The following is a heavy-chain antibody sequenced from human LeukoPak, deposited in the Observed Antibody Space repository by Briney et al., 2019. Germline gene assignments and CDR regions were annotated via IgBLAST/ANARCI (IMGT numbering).Heavy chain of an antibody. Sequence: GGSLRLSCAASGFTFSSYSMNWVRQAPGKGLECVANIKQDGSEKCYVDSVKGRFTISRDNDKNSLFLQMTSLRAEDTAVYYCARVGGRYSPLGYWGQGTLVTVSS. D-gene: IGHD3-16*02. CDR3: ARVGGRYSPLGY. CDR1: GFTFSSYS. CDR2: IKQDGSEK. V-gene: IGHV3-7*01. J-gene: IGHJ4*02.